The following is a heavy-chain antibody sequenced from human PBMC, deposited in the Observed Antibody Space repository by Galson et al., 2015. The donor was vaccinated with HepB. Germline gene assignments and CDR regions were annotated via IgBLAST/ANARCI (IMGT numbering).Heavy chain of an antibody. D-gene: IGHD6-19*01. CDR2: INWDGDST. Sequence: SLRLSCAASGFTFDDYTMHWVRQAPGKGLEWVSLINWDGDSTFYADSVKGRFTISRDNSKNSLYLQMNSLRTEDSALYYCTKDTSSGWSGGYFDSWGQGHLVTVSP. J-gene: IGHJ4*02. CDR3: TKDTSSGWSGGYFDS. CDR1: GFTFDDYT. V-gene: IGHV3-43*01.